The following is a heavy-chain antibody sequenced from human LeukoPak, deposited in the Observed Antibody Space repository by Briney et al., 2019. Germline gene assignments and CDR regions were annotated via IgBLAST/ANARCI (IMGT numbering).Heavy chain of an antibody. D-gene: IGHD3-3*01. Sequence: SETLSLTCTVSGGSISSYYWSWIRQPPGKGLEWIGYIYYSGSTNYNPSLKSRVTISVDTSKNQFSLKLSSVTAADTAVYYCAREGLRFLEWSGEVFDHWGQGTLVTVSS. J-gene: IGHJ4*02. CDR1: GGSISSYY. CDR3: AREGLRFLEWSGEVFDH. V-gene: IGHV4-59*01. CDR2: IYYSGST.